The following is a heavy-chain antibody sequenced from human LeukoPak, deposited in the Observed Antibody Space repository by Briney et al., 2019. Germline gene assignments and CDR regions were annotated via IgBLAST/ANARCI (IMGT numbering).Heavy chain of an antibody. CDR3: ARSTYDSSGYHDATDLGY. CDR2: IIPIFGTA. D-gene: IGHD3-22*01. CDR1: GYTFTSYD. V-gene: IGHV1-69*13. Sequence: SVKVSCKASGYTFTSYDISWVRQAPGQGLEWMGGIIPIFGTANYAQKFQGRVTITADESTSTAYMELSSLRSEDTAVYYCARSTYDSSGYHDATDLGYWGQGTLVTVSS. J-gene: IGHJ4*02.